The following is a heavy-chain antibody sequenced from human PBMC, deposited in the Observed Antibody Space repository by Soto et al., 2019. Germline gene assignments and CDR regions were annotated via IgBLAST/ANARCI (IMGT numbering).Heavy chain of an antibody. Sequence: QVQLQESGPGLVKPSDTLSINCTGSGAYISGYYWSWIRKSAGKGLEWIGRIYATGTTDYNPSLKSRVMMSGDTSKKQFSLRLRSLPAADTAVYYCMRDVTKTLRDRLDPWGQGISGTVSS. CDR1: GAYISGYY. V-gene: IGHV4-4*07. J-gene: IGHJ5*02. CDR3: MRDVTKTLRDRLDP. D-gene: IGHD1-1*01. CDR2: IYATGTT.